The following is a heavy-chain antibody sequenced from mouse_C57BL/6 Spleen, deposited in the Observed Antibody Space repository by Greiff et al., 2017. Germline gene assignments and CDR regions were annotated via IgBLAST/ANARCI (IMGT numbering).Heavy chain of an antibody. Sequence: QVQLQQPGAELVRPGTSVKLSCKASGYTFTSYWMHWVKQRPGQGLEWIGVIDPSDSYTNYNQKFKGKATLTVDTSSSTAYMQLSSLTSEDSAVXYCAPQTAQTPFAYWGQGTLVTVSA. CDR1: GYTFTSYW. CDR3: APQTAQTPFAY. D-gene: IGHD3-2*02. J-gene: IGHJ3*01. V-gene: IGHV1-59*01. CDR2: IDPSDSYT.